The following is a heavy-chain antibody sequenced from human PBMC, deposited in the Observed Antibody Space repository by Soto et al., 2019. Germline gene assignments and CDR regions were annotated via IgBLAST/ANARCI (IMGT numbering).Heavy chain of an antibody. CDR1: GFSLSTSGVG. J-gene: IGHJ5*02. CDR3: AHSPELYYYGSGSYSFEWFDP. D-gene: IGHD3-10*01. V-gene: IGHV2-5*02. CDR2: IYWDDDK. Sequence: QITLKESGPTLVKPTQTLTLTCTFSGFSLSTSGVGVGWIRQPPGKALEWLAHIYWDDDKRYSPSLKSRLTITKDTAKNPVVFTITNMDPVDTATYYWAHSPELYYYGSGSYSFEWFDPWGQVTLVTVSS.